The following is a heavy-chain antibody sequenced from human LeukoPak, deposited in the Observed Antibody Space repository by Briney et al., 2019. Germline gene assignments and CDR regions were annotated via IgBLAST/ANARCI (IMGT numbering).Heavy chain of an antibody. CDR2: ISSSSSTI. D-gene: IGHD5-18*01. J-gene: IGHJ4*02. V-gene: IGHV3-48*01. CDR3: ARVGRYSYRSPYYFDY. Sequence: GGSLRLSCAASGFTFSSYTINWVRQAPGKGLEWVSYISSSSSTIYYADSVKGRFTISRDNAKISLYLQMYSLRAEDTAVYYCARVGRYSYRSPYYFDYWGQGTLVTVSS. CDR1: GFTFSSYT.